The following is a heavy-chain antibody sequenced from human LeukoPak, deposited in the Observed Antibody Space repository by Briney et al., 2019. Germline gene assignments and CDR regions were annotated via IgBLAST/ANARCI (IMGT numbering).Heavy chain of an antibody. Sequence: ASVKVSCKASGYTFTSYGISWVRQAPGQGLEWMGWISAYNGNTNYAQKPQGRVTMTTDTSTSTAYMELRSLRSDDTAVYYCARGPPFADYDILTGSNAFGIRGQGTMVTVSS. J-gene: IGHJ3*02. CDR2: ISAYNGNT. V-gene: IGHV1-18*01. CDR1: GYTFTSYG. D-gene: IGHD3-9*01. CDR3: ARGPPFADYDILTGSNAFGI.